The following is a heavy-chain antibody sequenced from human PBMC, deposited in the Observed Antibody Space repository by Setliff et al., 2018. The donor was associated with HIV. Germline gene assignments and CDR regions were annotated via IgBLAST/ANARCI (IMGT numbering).Heavy chain of an antibody. D-gene: IGHD3-22*01. Sequence: KVSCKASGYTFTSYDISWVRQAPGQGLEWMGWISAYNGNTNYAQKLQGRVTMTTDTSTSTAYMELRSLRSDDAAVYYCAREIGDYYDSSGYYPPTDYYYGMDVWGQGTTVTVSS. CDR2: ISAYNGNT. V-gene: IGHV1-18*01. CDR3: AREIGDYYDSSGYYPPTDYYYGMDV. CDR1: GYTFTSYD. J-gene: IGHJ6*02.